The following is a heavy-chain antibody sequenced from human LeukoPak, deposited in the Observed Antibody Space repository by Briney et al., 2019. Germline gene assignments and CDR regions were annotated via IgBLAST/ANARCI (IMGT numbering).Heavy chain of an antibody. CDR1: GFTFSSYG. Sequence: PGGSLRLSCAASGFTFSSYGMHWVRQAPGKGLEWVAVISYDGSNKYYADSVKGRFTISRDNSKNTLYLQMNSLRAEDTAVYYCAKSPSSTYYDSSGYYDYWGQGTLVTISS. V-gene: IGHV3-30*18. CDR3: AKSPSSTYYDSSGYYDY. J-gene: IGHJ4*02. CDR2: ISYDGSNK. D-gene: IGHD3-22*01.